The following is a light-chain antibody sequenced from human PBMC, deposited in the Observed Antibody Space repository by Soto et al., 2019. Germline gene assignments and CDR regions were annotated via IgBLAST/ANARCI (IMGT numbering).Light chain of an antibody. V-gene: IGLV2-8*01. J-gene: IGLJ1*01. CDR3: SSYAGSSNV. Sequence: QSVQTQPSSASGAPGQSVSISCTGTSSDVGGCNYVSWYQQHPGKAPKLMIYEVNKRPSGVPDRFSGSKSGNTASLTVSGLQAEDEADYYCSSYAGSSNVFGTGTKVTVL. CDR2: EVN. CDR1: SSDVGGCNY.